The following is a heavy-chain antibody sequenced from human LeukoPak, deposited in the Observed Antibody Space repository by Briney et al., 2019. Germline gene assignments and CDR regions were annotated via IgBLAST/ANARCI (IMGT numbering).Heavy chain of an antibody. D-gene: IGHD3-22*01. J-gene: IGHJ3*02. CDR1: GYTFTGYY. CDR2: ISAYNGNT. CDR3: ARDMVITMIVGTAYAFDI. V-gene: IGHV1-18*04. Sequence: ASVKVSCKASGYTFTGYYMHWVRQAPGQGLEWMGWISAYNGNTNYAQKLQGRVTMTTDTSTSTAYMELRSLRSDDTAVYYCARDMVITMIVGTAYAFDIWGQGTMVTVSS.